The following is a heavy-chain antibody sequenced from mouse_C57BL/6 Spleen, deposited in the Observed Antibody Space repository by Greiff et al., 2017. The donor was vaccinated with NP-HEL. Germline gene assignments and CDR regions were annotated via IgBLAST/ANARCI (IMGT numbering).Heavy chain of an antibody. Sequence: QVQLQQPGAELVRPGSSVKLSCKASGYTFTSYWMDWVKQRPGQGLEWIGNIYPSDSETHYNQKFKDKATLTVDKSSSTAYMQLSSLTSEDSAVYYCARVGTDYFDYWGQGTTLTVSS. D-gene: IGHD3-3*01. CDR2: IYPSDSET. V-gene: IGHV1-61*01. CDR3: ARVGTDYFDY. CDR1: GYTFTSYW. J-gene: IGHJ2*01.